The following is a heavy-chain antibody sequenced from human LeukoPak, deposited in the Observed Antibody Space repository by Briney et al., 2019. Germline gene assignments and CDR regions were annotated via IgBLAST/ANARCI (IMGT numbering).Heavy chain of an antibody. CDR2: MSYDGSNK. V-gene: IGHV3-30*04. CDR1: GFTFSSYA. Sequence: GRSLRLSCAASGFTFSSYAMHWVRQAPGKGLEWVAVMSYDGSNKYYADSVKGRFTISRDNSKNTLYLQMNSLRAEDTAVYYCARDAAPPYCGGDCYSWAFDIWGQGTMVTVSS. D-gene: IGHD2-21*02. J-gene: IGHJ3*02. CDR3: ARDAAPPYCGGDCYSWAFDI.